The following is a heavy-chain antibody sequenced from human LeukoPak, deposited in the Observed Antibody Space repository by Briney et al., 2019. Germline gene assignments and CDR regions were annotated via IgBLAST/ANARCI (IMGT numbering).Heavy chain of an antibody. V-gene: IGHV3-53*01. D-gene: IGHD6-13*01. CDR2: IYSGGST. CDR1: GFTFSSYA. CDR3: ARVGGSSWYDYYYYGMDV. J-gene: IGHJ6*04. Sequence: GGSLRLSCAASGFTFSSYAMHWVRQAPGKGLEWVSVIYSGGSTYYADSVKGRFTISRDNSKNTLYLQMNSLRAEDTAVYYCARVGGSSWYDYYYYGMDVWGKGTTVTVSS.